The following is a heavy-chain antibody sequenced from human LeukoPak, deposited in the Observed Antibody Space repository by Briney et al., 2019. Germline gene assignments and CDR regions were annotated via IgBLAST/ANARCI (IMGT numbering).Heavy chain of an antibody. D-gene: IGHD6-13*01. CDR2: IYYSGST. Sequence: PSETLSLSCTVSGGSISSDHWSWIRQPPGKGLEWIGYIYYSGSTNYNPSLKSRVTISIDTSKNQFSLKVCSVTAADTAVYYCARTFSSSWLDYWGQGTLVTVSS. J-gene: IGHJ4*02. CDR3: ARTFSSSWLDY. V-gene: IGHV4-59*01. CDR1: GGSISSDH.